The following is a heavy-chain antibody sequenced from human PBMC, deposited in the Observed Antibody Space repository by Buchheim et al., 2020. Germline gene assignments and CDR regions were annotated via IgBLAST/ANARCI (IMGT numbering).Heavy chain of an antibody. CDR1: GFTFSDYA. D-gene: IGHD3-3*01. J-gene: IGHJ4*02. CDR2: ISGNGGTT. V-gene: IGHV3-23*01. Sequence: VQLLESGGGLVQRGGSLRLSCAASGFTFSDYAMSWVRQAPGKGLEWISGISGNGGTTYYAGSVKGRFTISSDNSRNTLYLLMNNLRDKDTAVYFCAKGNPCGVSVFGVATSPNNFDYWGRGTL. CDR3: AKGNPCGVSVFGVATSPNNFDY.